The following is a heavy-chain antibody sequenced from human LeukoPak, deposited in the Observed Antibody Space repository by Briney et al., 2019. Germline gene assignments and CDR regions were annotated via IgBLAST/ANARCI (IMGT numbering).Heavy chain of an antibody. CDR2: IYPGDSDT. V-gene: IGHV5-51*01. J-gene: IGHJ4*02. D-gene: IGHD6-13*01. CDR1: GYTFTSYA. CDR3: ASPGRLIAAPLHY. Sequence: ASVKVSCKASGYTFTSYAMHWVRQMPGKGLEWMGIIYPGDSDTRYSPSFQGQVTISADKSISTAYLQWSSLKASDTAMYYCASPGRLIAAPLHYWGQGTLVTVSS.